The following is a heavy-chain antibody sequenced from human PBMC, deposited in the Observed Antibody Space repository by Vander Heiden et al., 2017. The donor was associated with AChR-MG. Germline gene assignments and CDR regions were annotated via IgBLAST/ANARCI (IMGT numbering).Heavy chain of an antibody. Sequence: QVQLVASGGGVVQPGRSLRLACAASGFTFSSYAMHWVRQAPGKGLEWVAVISYDGSNKYYADSVKGRFTISRDNSKNTLYLQMNSLRAEDTAVYYCARDTSLGFDPWGQGTLVTVSS. CDR3: ARDTSLGFDP. CDR2: ISYDGSNK. J-gene: IGHJ5*02. V-gene: IGHV3-30-3*01. D-gene: IGHD2-2*01. CDR1: GFTFSSYA.